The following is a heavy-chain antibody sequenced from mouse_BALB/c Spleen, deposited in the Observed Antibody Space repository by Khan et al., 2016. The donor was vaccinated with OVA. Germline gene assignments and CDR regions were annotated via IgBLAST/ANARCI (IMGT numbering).Heavy chain of an antibody. CDR2: INPSTGYT. D-gene: IGHD1-1*01. CDR3: ARRGLRWDFDY. J-gene: IGHJ2*01. CDR1: GYTFINYW. V-gene: IGHV1-7*01. Sequence: QVQLKQSGAELAKPGASVKMSCKASGYTFINYWILWVKQRPGQGLEWIGYINPSTGYTEYNQNFKDKATLTADKSSSTAYMQLSSLTSEDSAVYYCARRGLRWDFDYWGQGTTPTGSS.